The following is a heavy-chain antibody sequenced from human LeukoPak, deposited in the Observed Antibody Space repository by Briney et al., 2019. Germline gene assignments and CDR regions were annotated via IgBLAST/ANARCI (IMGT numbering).Heavy chain of an antibody. D-gene: IGHD3-3*01. V-gene: IGHV4-4*07. CDR3: ARGPGLRFLEWLLPRGAFDI. J-gene: IGHJ3*02. Sequence: NPSETLSLTCTVSGGSISSYYWSWIRQPAGKGLVWIGRIYTSGSTNYNPSLKSRVTMSVDTSKNQFSLKLSSVTAADTAVYYCARGPGLRFLEWLLPRGAFDIWGQGTMVTVSS. CDR2: IYTSGST. CDR1: GGSISSYY.